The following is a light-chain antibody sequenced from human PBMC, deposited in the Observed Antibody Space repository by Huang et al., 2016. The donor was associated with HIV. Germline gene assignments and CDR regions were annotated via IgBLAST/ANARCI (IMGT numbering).Light chain of an antibody. Sequence: EIVLTQSPATLSLSPGERATLSCRASQSVSRFLAWYQQKAGQAPRLLIYDAYNRAIDIPARFSCRGSGTEFTLTISSREPEDFAVYYCQQRSSWPRVTFGGGTKVELK. CDR3: QQRSSWPRVT. CDR2: DAY. CDR1: QSVSRF. J-gene: IGKJ4*01. V-gene: IGKV3-11*01.